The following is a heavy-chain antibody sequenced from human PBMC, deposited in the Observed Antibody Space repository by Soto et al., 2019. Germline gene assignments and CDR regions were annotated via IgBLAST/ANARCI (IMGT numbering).Heavy chain of an antibody. D-gene: IGHD5-12*01. J-gene: IGHJ5*02. CDR1: GDSLSSGDFY. Sequence: QVQLQESGPGLVKPSQTLSLTCTVSGDSLSSGDFYWTWIRQPPGKGLEWIGYIYYSGTTYYKSSLKTRVNISVDTSKNQFSLKLSSVTAADTAVYYCARNLGYSGYDSMGAYFDPWGQGTLVTVSS. V-gene: IGHV4-30-4*01. CDR2: IYYSGTT. CDR3: ARNLGYSGYDSMGAYFDP.